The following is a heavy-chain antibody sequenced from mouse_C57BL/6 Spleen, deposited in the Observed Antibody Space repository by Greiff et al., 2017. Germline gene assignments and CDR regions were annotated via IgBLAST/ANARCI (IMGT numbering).Heavy chain of an antibody. J-gene: IGHJ2*01. Sequence: QVHVKQPGAELVKPGASVKLSCKASGYTFTSYWMHWVKQRPGRGLEWIGRIDPNSGGTKYNEKFKSKATLTVDKPSSTAYMQLSSLTSEDSAVYYCARGGFVTTVSHFDYWGQGTTLTVSS. D-gene: IGHD1-1*01. V-gene: IGHV1-72*01. CDR2: IDPNSGGT. CDR3: ARGGFVTTVSHFDY. CDR1: GYTFTSYW.